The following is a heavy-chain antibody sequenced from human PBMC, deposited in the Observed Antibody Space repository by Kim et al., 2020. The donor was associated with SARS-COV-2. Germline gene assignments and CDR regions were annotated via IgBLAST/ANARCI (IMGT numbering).Heavy chain of an antibody. J-gene: IGHJ4*02. CDR3: TTEGFYSEIDY. Sequence: DYAAPVKGRFTISRDDSKNTLYLQMNSLKTEDTAVYYCTTEGFYSEIDYWGQGTLVTVSS. V-gene: IGHV3-15*01. D-gene: IGHD2-21*01.